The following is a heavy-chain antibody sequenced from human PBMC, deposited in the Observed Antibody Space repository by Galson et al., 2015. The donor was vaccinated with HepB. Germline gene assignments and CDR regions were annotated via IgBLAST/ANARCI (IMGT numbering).Heavy chain of an antibody. CDR2: INSDGSST. D-gene: IGHD3-22*01. CDR3: ARDQTPYYYDSSGYPDY. CDR1: GFTFSSYW. Sequence: SLRLSCAASGFTFSSYWMHWVRQAPGKGLVWVSRINSDGSSTSYADSVKGRFTISRDNAKNTLYLQMNSLRAEDTAVYYCARDQTPYYYDSSGYPDYWGQGTLVTVSS. V-gene: IGHV3-74*01. J-gene: IGHJ4*02.